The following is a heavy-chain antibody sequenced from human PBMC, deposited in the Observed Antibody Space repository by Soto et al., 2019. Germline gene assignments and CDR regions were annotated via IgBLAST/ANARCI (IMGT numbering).Heavy chain of an antibody. D-gene: IGHD4-17*01. V-gene: IGHV1-24*01. J-gene: IGHJ5*02. Sequence: QVQLVQSGAEVKEPGASVKVSCKVSGYTFTELSMFWVRQAPGKGPEWMGGVDREDGKKIYAQTLQGRVSMTEDTSTATAYLDLSSLRSADTAVYYCATRPAYLAPPDYPCSSWGQGTLVTVSS. CDR2: VDREDGKK. CDR1: GYTFTELS. CDR3: ATRPAYLAPPDYPCSS.